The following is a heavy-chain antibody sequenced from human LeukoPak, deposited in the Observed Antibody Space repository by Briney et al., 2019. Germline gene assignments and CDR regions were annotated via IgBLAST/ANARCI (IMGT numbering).Heavy chain of an antibody. Sequence: GGSLRLSCAASGFTFSSYEMNWVRQAPGKGLEWISYISSSGKRIYYADSVMGRFTISRDNAKNSLYLHMNSLTAEDTAAYYCARTYCTGGNCYPGIDYWGQGTLVTVSS. CDR3: ARTYCTGGNCYPGIDY. J-gene: IGHJ4*02. CDR1: GFTFSSYE. V-gene: IGHV3-48*03. CDR2: ISSSGKRI. D-gene: IGHD2-15*01.